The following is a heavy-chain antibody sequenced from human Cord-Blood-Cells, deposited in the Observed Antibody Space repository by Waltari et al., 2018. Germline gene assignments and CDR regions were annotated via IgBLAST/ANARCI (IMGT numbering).Heavy chain of an antibody. CDR3: ARGELIAAAYYFDY. CDR1: GGSFSGYY. CDR2: INHSGST. V-gene: IGHV4-34*01. J-gene: IGHJ4*02. D-gene: IGHD6-13*01. Sequence: QVQLQQWGAGLLKPSETLSLTCAVYGGSFSGYYWSWILQPPGKGLEWIGEINHSGSTNYNPSLKSRVTISVDTSKNQFSLKLSSVTAADTAVYYCARGELIAAAYYFDYWGQGTLVTVSS.